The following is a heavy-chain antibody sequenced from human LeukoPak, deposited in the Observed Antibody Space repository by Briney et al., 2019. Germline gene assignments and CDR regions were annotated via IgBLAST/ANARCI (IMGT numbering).Heavy chain of an antibody. Sequence: ASVKVSCKASPYTFTGYYMHWVRQAPGQGREWMGWINPDSGGTNYAQKFQGRVTMTRDTSISTAYMEVSRLRSDDTAVYYCAREGSGWYGNFDYWGQGTLVTVSS. D-gene: IGHD6-19*01. CDR2: INPDSGGT. CDR3: AREGSGWYGNFDY. CDR1: PYTFTGYY. V-gene: IGHV1-2*02. J-gene: IGHJ4*02.